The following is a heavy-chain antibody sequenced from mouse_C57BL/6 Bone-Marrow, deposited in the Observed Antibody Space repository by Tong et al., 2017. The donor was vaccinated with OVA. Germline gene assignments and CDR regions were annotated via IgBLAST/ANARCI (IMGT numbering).Heavy chain of an antibody. CDR3: ARRVLRSYFDY. CDR1: GFTFSSYG. CDR2: ISSGGSYT. D-gene: IGHD1-1*01. Sequence: EVQLQESGGDLVKPGGSLKLSCAASGFTFSSYGMFWVRQTPDKRLEWVATISSGGSYTYYPDSVKGRFTISRDNAKNTLYLQMSSLKSEDTAMYYCARRVLRSYFDYWGQGTTLTVSS. J-gene: IGHJ2*01. V-gene: IGHV5-6*01.